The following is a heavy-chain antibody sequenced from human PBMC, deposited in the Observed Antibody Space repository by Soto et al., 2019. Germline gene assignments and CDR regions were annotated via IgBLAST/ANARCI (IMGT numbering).Heavy chain of an antibody. D-gene: IGHD1-1*01. V-gene: IGHV1-69*01. J-gene: IGHJ6*02. CDR3: ASASQLELGSYPSYYYGMVV. CDR2: IIPIFGTA. CDR1: GGTFSSYA. Sequence: QVQLVQSGAEVKKPGSSVKVSCKASGGTFSSYAISWVRQAPGQGLEWMGGIIPIFGTANYAQEFQGRVTITADESTSTAYMELSSLRSEDTAVYYCASASQLELGSYPSYYYGMVVWGQGTTVTVSS.